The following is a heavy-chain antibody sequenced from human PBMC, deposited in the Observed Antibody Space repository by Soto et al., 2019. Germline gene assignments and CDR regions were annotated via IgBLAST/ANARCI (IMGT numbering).Heavy chain of an antibody. CDR2: TYYRSKWYY. V-gene: IGHV6-1*01. Sequence: PSQTLSLTCAISGYSVSSNSAALNWIRQSPSRGLEWLGSTYYRSKWYYGYAVSVKSRIAINPDTSKNPFSLQLNSLTPEDTAVYYCARIHSSSSSDIDAWGQGTTVTVSS. D-gene: IGHD6-6*01. J-gene: IGHJ6*02. CDR1: GYSVSSNSAA. CDR3: ARIHSSSSSDIDA.